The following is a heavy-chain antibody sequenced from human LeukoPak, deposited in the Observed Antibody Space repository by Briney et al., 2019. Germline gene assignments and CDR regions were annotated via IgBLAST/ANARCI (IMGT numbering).Heavy chain of an antibody. D-gene: IGHD5-12*01. J-gene: IGHJ4*02. CDR2: LRGDGET. V-gene: IGHV3-23*01. CDR3: ARYSGYGSPVDY. Sequence: GGSLRLSCAASGFTFSSYAMSWVRQTPARGLEWVSSLRGDGETFYADSVKGRFTISRDNSKNTLYLQMNSLRAEDTAVYYCARYSGYGSPVDYWGQGTLVTVSS. CDR1: GFTFSSYA.